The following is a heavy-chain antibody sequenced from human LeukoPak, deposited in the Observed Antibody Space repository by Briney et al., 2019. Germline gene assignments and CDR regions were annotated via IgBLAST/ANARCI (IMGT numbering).Heavy chain of an antibody. D-gene: IGHD3-10*01. Sequence: SDTLYLTCTVSRDSTNSFYLSWIRQPPGGGLEWIGYIYYSGTTNYNPTLESRVTISIDTSKNQFPLKLRSVTAADTAVYYCARLARLSMIRGVTGYHSLDVWGKGTKVTVSS. CDR3: ARLARLSMIRGVTGYHSLDV. J-gene: IGHJ6*04. CDR1: RDSTNSFY. V-gene: IGHV4-59*07. CDR2: IYYSGTT.